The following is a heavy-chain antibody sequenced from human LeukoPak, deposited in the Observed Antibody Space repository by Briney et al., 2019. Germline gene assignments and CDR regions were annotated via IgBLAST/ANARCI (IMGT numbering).Heavy chain of an antibody. CDR2: INTNTGNP. Sequence: ASVKVSCKASGYTFTSYAMNWVRQAPGQGLEWMGWINTNTGNPTYAQGFTGRFVFSLDTSVSTAYLQISSLKAEDTAVYYCASWAPPSFYCTNGVCPTPLAWFDPWGQGTLVTVSS. J-gene: IGHJ5*02. CDR1: GYTFTSYA. D-gene: IGHD2-8*01. V-gene: IGHV7-4-1*02. CDR3: ASWAPPSFYCTNGVCPTPLAWFDP.